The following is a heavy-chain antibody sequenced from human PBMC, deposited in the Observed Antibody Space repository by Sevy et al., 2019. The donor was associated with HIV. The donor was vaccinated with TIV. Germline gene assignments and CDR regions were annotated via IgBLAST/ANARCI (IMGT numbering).Heavy chain of an antibody. D-gene: IGHD6-19*01. CDR3: VNDRPEQWLDGRSGACAFDI. CDR1: GFTFDDYA. J-gene: IGHJ3*02. CDR2: ISWNSGSI. Sequence: GGSLRLSCAASGFTFDDYAMHWVRQAPGKGLEWVSGISWNSGSIGYADSVKGRFTISRDNAKNSLYLQMNSLRAEDTALYYCVNDRPEQWLDGRSGACAFDIWGQGTMVTVSS. V-gene: IGHV3-9*01.